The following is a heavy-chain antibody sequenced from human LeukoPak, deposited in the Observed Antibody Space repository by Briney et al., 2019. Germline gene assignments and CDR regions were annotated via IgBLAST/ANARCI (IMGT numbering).Heavy chain of an antibody. Sequence: SETLSLTCTVSGASISNLYLSWIRQPAGRGLEWIGRLYDSGSTNYNPSLKSRVTMSVDTSTNQFFLKMTSVTAADTGVYSCARDSGTTGEVKFDPWGRGTLVTVSS. CDR3: ARDSGTTGEVKFDP. J-gene: IGHJ5*02. CDR1: GASISNLY. CDR2: LYDSGST. D-gene: IGHD3-10*01. V-gene: IGHV4-4*07.